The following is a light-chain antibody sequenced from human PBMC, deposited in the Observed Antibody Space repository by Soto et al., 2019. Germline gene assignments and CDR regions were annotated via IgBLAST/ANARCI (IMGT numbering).Light chain of an antibody. V-gene: IGKV3-15*01. Sequence: EIVMTQSPATLSVSPGERATLSCRASQSVSSNLSCYQQKPGQSPRLLIYGASTRATGIPARFSGSGSGTEFTLTISSLQSEDFAVYYCQQYNNWPQTFGQGTKVDI. CDR2: GAS. J-gene: IGKJ1*01. CDR3: QQYNNWPQT. CDR1: QSVSSN.